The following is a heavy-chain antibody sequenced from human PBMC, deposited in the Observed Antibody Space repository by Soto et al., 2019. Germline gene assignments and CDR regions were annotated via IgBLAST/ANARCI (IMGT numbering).Heavy chain of an antibody. D-gene: IGHD5-12*01. CDR2: IDPDDSYT. CDR1: GYSFTYYW. Sequence: HGESLKISCKGSGYSFTYYWISWVRQMPGKGLEWMGRIDPDDSYTNYSPSFQGHVSISADKSNSTVYLQWSSLQASDSAIYYCAGGDESGAYDHELYYGMDVWGQGTTVTVSS. CDR3: AGGDESGAYDHELYYGMDV. J-gene: IGHJ6*02. V-gene: IGHV5-10-1*01.